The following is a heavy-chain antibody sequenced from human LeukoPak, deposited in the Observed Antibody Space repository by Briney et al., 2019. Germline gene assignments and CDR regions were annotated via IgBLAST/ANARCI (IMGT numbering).Heavy chain of an antibody. CDR2: MNPGSGDT. CDR1: GYTFTTYD. Sequence: ASEKVSCKASGYTFTTYDMTWVRQATGQGLEWMGWMNPGSGDTAYAQKFQGRVTMTRDTSISTAYMELNSLGSEDTAIYYCARGLGDYNTDWFPVSGYWGQGTLVTVSS. V-gene: IGHV1-8*01. J-gene: IGHJ4*02. CDR3: ARGLGDYNTDWFPVSGY. D-gene: IGHD3-9*01.